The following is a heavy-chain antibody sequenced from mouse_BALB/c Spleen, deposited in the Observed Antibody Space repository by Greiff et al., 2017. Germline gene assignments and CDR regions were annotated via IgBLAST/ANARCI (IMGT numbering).Heavy chain of an antibody. CDR3: ARPPYDYDPWFAY. CDR2: ISSGGSYT. D-gene: IGHD2-4*01. J-gene: IGHJ3*01. CDR1: GFTFSSYG. V-gene: IGHV5-6*01. Sequence: EVQRVESGGDLVKPGGSLKLSCAASGFTFSSYGMSWVRQTPDKRLEWVATISSGGSYTYYPDSVKGRFTISRDNAKNTLYLQMSSLKSEDTAMYYCARPPYDYDPWFAYWGQGTLVTVSA.